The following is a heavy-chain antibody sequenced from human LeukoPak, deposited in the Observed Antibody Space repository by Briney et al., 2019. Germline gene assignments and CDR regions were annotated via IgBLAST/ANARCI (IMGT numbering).Heavy chain of an antibody. CDR3: ARARRGSYLVDAFDI. Sequence: GGSLRLSCAASGFTFSSYAMSWVRQAPGKGLEWVSSISSSSSYIYYADSVKGRFTISRDNAKNSLYLQMNSLRAEDTAVYYCARARRGSYLVDAFDIWGQGTMVTVSS. D-gene: IGHD1-26*01. V-gene: IGHV3-21*01. CDR1: GFTFSSYA. J-gene: IGHJ3*02. CDR2: ISSSSSYI.